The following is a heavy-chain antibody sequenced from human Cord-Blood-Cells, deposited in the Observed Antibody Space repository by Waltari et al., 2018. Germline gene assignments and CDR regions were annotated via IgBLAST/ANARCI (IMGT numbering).Heavy chain of an antibody. D-gene: IGHD2-2*01. V-gene: IGHV4-34*01. J-gene: IGHJ4*02. Sequence: QVQLQQWGAGLLKPSETLSLTCAVYGGSFSGYYWSWIRQPPGKGLEWIGEINHSGSTNYTPSLKSRVTISVDTSKNLFSLKLSSVTAADTAVYYCARRDGYQLLYYFDYWGQGTLVTVSS. CDR1: GGSFSGYY. CDR3: ARRDGYQLLYYFDY. CDR2: INHSGST.